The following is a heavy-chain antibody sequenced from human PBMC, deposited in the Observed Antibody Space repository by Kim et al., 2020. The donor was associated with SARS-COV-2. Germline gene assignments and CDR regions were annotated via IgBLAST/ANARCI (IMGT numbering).Heavy chain of an antibody. CDR3: VKASYWGGDYPDSAFDI. V-gene: IGHV3-64D*09. J-gene: IGHJ3*02. D-gene: IGHD2-21*02. Sequence: VKGRFTISRDNSKNTLYLQMSSLRAEDTAVYYCVKASYWGGDYPDSAFDIWGQGTMVTVSS.